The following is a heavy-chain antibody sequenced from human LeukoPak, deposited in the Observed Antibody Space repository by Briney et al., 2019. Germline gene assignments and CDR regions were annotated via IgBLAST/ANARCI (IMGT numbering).Heavy chain of an antibody. CDR2: ISSNGGST. CDR3: ARVTTYCGGDCYYYYGMDV. CDR1: GFTFSSYA. D-gene: IGHD2-21*02. J-gene: IGHJ6*02. V-gene: IGHV3-64*01. Sequence: PGGPLRCSCAASGFTFSSYAMHWVRQAQGKGLEYVSAISSNGGSTYYANSVKGRFTISRDNSKNTLYLQMGSLRAEDMAVYYCARVTTYCGGDCYYYYGMDVWGQGTTVTVSS.